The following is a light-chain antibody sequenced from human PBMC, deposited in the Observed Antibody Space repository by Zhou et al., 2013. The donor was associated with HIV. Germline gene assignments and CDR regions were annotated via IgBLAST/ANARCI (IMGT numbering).Light chain of an antibody. Sequence: DIQMTQSPSTLSASVGDRVTITCRASQSISSWLAWYQQKPGKAPDLLIYKASTLESGVPSRFSGSGSGTEFTLTISSLQPDDFATYYCQQYNNYPTFGQGPRWKSN. J-gene: IGKJ1*01. V-gene: IGKV1-5*03. CDR2: KAS. CDR1: QSISSW. CDR3: QQYNNYPT.